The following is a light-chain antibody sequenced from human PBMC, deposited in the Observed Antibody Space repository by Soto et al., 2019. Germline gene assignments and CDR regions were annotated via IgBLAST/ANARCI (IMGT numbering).Light chain of an antibody. CDR1: QSISNH. J-gene: IGKJ1*01. CDR2: AAS. V-gene: IGKV1-39*01. CDR3: QQSYRSPPT. Sequence: IQMTQSPSSLSASVEDRVIITCRASQSISNHLNWYQQKPGKAPKLLIFAASSLQRGVPSRFSGSRSGPDFTLTISSLQPADFATYYCQQSYRSPPTFGQGTKVDIK.